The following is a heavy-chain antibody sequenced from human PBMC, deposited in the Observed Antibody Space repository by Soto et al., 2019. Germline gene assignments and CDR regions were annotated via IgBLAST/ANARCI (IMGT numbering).Heavy chain of an antibody. V-gene: IGHV3-30*18. CDR1: GFTFSSYG. CDR3: AKDLLSSSWYLPGY. Sequence: GGSLRLSCAASGFTFSSYGMHWVRQAPGKGLEWVAVISYDGSNEYYADSVKGRFTISRDNSKNTLYLQMNSLRAEDTAVYYCAKDLLSSSWYLPGYWGQGTLVPVSS. J-gene: IGHJ4*02. D-gene: IGHD6-13*01. CDR2: ISYDGSNE.